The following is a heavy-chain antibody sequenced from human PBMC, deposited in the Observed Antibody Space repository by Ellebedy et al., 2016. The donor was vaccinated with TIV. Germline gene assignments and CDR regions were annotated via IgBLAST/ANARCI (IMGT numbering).Heavy chain of an antibody. CDR2: ITVNGATM. Sequence: GGSLRLSXVASGFTFSSYAMSWVRQAPGKGLEWVSGITVNGATMHYGDYVKGRFTISRDKSKRTLYLQMNSLRVDDTAVYYCARGTTYCSNTSCYRFEYWGLGTLVAVSS. CDR1: GFTFSSYA. CDR3: ARGTTYCSNTSCYRFEY. V-gene: IGHV3-23*01. D-gene: IGHD2-2*01. J-gene: IGHJ4*02.